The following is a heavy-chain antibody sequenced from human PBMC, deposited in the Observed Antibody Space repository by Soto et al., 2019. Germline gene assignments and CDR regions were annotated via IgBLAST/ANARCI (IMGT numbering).Heavy chain of an antibody. V-gene: IGHV4-59*01. J-gene: IGHJ4*02. CDR2: IYYSGST. CDR1: GGSISSYY. D-gene: IGHD4-17*01. CDR3: ARDYGDYFDF. Sequence: QVQLQESGPGLVKPSETLSLTCTVSGGSISSYYWSWIRQPPVKGLEWIGHIYYSGSTNYNPSLKSRVTISVDTSKLQFSLKLSSVTAADTAVYYCARDYGDYFDFWGQGTLVTVSS.